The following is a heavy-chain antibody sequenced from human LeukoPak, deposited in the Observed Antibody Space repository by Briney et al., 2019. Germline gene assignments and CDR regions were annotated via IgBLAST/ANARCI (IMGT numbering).Heavy chain of an antibody. J-gene: IGHJ5*02. D-gene: IGHD2-15*01. CDR3: ATSQGSHAFDP. Sequence: PGRSLRLSCAASGFTFSSYGMHWVRQAPGKGLEWVAVISYDGSNKYYADSVKGRFTISRDNSKNTLYLQMHSLRAEDTAVYYCATSQGSHAFDPWGQGTLVTVSS. CDR2: ISYDGSNK. V-gene: IGHV3-30*03. CDR1: GFTFSSYG.